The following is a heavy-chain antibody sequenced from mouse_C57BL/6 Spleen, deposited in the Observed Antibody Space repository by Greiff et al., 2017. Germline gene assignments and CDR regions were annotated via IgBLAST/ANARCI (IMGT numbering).Heavy chain of an antibody. D-gene: IGHD2-4*01. CDR3: ARSVGYEYDYYAMDY. Sequence: QVQLKESGPGILQSSQTLSLTCSFSGFSLSTSGMGVSWIRQPSGKGLEWLAHIYWDDDKRYNPSLKSRLTISKDTSRNQVFLKITSVDTADTATYYCARSVGYEYDYYAMDYWGQGTSVTVSS. CDR2: IYWDDDK. CDR1: GFSLSTSGMG. J-gene: IGHJ4*01. V-gene: IGHV8-12*01.